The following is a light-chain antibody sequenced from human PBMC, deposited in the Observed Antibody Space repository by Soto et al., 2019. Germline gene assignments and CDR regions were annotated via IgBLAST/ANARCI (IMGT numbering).Light chain of an antibody. CDR1: QNINNY. Sequence: DIQMTQVPSSLSASVGDRVTITCRASQNINNYLNWYQQKPGKAPNLLIYDASNLQSGVSSRFSGSGSGTDFTLTISSLQPEDFAIYXCQKSYTPFTFGPGTKVDLK. J-gene: IGKJ3*01. V-gene: IGKV1-39*01. CDR3: QKSYTPFT. CDR2: DAS.